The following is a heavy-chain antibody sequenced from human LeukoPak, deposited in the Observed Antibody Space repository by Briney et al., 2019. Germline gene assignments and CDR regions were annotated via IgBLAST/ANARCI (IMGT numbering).Heavy chain of an antibody. J-gene: IGHJ4*02. D-gene: IGHD2-15*01. V-gene: IGHV3-23*01. Sequence: GGSLRLSCAASGFTVSSSYMSWVRQAPGKGLECISTISDDSSFTYYADSVKGRSAISRDDSKNTLYLQMNNLKVEDTAVYYCAKGRCSGVGCDSFHSWGQGALVTVSS. CDR3: AKGRCSGVGCDSFHS. CDR1: GFTVSSSY. CDR2: ISDDSSFT.